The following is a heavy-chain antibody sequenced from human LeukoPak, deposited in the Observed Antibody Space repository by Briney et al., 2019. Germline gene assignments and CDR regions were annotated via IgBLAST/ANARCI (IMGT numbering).Heavy chain of an antibody. V-gene: IGHV4-34*01. Sequence: SETLSLTCAVYGGSFSGYYWSWIRQPPGKGLEWIGEINHSGSTNYNPSLKSRVTISVDTPKNQFSLKLSSVTAADTAVYYCASLVGATTNYWGQGTLVTVSS. CDR3: ASLVGATTNY. CDR1: GGSFSGYY. CDR2: INHSGST. D-gene: IGHD1-26*01. J-gene: IGHJ4*02.